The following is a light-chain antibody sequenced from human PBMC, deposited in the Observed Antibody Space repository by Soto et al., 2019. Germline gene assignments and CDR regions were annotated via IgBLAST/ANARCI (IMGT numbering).Light chain of an antibody. CDR1: RGHSNYA. CDR2: VNSDGSH. Sequence: QLVLTQSPSASASLGASVKLTCTLSRGHSNYAIAWHQQLPEKGPRYLMKVNSDGSHSKGDGIPDRFSGSSSGAERYLTISSLQSEDEADYYCQTWDTGIVLFGGGTKLTV. CDR3: QTWDTGIVL. J-gene: IGLJ2*01. V-gene: IGLV4-69*01.